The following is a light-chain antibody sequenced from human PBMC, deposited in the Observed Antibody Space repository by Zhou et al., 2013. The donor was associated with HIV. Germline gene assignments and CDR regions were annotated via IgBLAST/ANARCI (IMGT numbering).Light chain of an antibody. V-gene: IGKV3-15*01. J-gene: IGKJ4*01. Sequence: EVLMTQSPVTLSVSPGGRATLSCRASQSVDTYLAWYQQRPGQPPRLLIYDASTGATGVPVRFSGSGSGTDFTLTISRLEPEDFAVYYCQQHGRTFGGGTTVDIK. CDR2: DAS. CDR3: QQHGRT. CDR1: QSVDTY.